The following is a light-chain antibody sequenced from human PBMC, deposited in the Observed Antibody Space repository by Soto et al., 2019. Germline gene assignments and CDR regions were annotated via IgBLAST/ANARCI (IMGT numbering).Light chain of an antibody. CDR2: DAS. Sequence: DIQMTQSPSTLSASVGDRVTITCRASHIISSWLAWYQQKPGKAPKLLIYDASNLENGVPSRFSGSGSGTEFTLTISSLQPDDFATYYCQQYNSYAWTFGQGTKVEIK. CDR1: HIISSW. V-gene: IGKV1-5*01. CDR3: QQYNSYAWT. J-gene: IGKJ1*01.